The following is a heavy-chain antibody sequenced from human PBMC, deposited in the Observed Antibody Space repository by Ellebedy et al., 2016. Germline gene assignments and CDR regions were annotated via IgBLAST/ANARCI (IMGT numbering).Heavy chain of an antibody. CDR2: ITGITTYK. CDR3: ARDRSGSDVADDAFDI. V-gene: IGHV3-21*01. CDR1: GFSFRTYG. Sequence: GGSLRLSCAASGFSFRTYGMSWVRQAPGKGLAWVSSITGITTYKYYADSAKGRFTISRDDARNSVYLELNSLTADEPATYFCARDRSGSDVADDAFDIWGPGTVVTVS. D-gene: IGHD1-26*01. J-gene: IGHJ3*02.